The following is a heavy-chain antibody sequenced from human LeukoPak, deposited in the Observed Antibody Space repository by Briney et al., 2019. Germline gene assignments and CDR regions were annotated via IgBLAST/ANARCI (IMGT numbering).Heavy chain of an antibody. CDR1: GFTFSSYW. CDR2: IKQDGSEK. V-gene: IGHV3-7*01. Sequence: PGGSLRLSCAASGFTFSSYWMSWVRQAPGKGLEWVANIKQDGSEKCYVDSVKGRFTISRDNAKNSLYLQMNSLRTEDTAVYYCARDRLEWLLSASDYWGQGTLVTVSS. CDR3: ARDRLEWLLSASDY. J-gene: IGHJ4*02. D-gene: IGHD3-3*01.